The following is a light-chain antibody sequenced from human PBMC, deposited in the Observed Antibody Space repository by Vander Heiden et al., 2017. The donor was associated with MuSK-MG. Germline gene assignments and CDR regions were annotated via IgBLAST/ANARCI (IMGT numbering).Light chain of an antibody. J-gene: IGKJ4*01. Sequence: EIIVTQSPATLSVSPGERATRSCRASQSVSSNLAWYQQKPGLAPRLLIYGASTRVTGIPARFSGSASGTEFTLTISSLQSEAFAVYYCQQYITWPLTFGGGTKVEI. CDR3: QQYITWPLT. CDR2: GAS. V-gene: IGKV3-15*01. CDR1: QSVSSN.